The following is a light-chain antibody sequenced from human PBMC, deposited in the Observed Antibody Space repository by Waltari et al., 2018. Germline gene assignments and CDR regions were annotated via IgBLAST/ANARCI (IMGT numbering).Light chain of an antibody. Sequence: EIVLTQSPGTLSLSPGERATLSCRASLSVSSIYLAWYQQKPGQAPRLLIYGASRRATGIPDRFSGSGSGTDFTLTISRLEPEDSAVYYCQQFWTFGQGTKVEIK. CDR2: GAS. CDR3: QQFWT. J-gene: IGKJ1*01. CDR1: LSVSSIY. V-gene: IGKV3-20*01.